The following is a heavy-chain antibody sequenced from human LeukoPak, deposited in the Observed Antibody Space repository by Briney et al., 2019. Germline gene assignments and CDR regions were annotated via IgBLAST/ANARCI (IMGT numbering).Heavy chain of an antibody. CDR3: ARVSLYYYDTCPAPPCISDV. Sequence: GGSLRLSCTVSGFTVSSNSMSWVRQAPGKGLEWVSFIYSDNTHYSDSVKGRFTISRDNSKNTLYLQMNSLRAEDTAVYYCARVSLYYYDTCPAPPCISDVWGKGTTVTISS. J-gene: IGHJ6*04. CDR2: IYSDNT. V-gene: IGHV3-53*01. D-gene: IGHD3-22*01. CDR1: GFTVSSNS.